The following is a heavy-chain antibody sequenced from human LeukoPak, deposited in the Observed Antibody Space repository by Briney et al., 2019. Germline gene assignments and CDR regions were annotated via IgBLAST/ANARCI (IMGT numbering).Heavy chain of an antibody. CDR1: GFTFSSYG. CDR2: IRYDGSNK. J-gene: IGHJ4*02. V-gene: IGHV3-30*02. D-gene: IGHD4-17*01. Sequence: GGSLRLSCAASGFTFSSYGMHWVRQAPGKGLEWVAFIRYDGSNKYYADSVKGRFTISRDNSKNTLYLQMNSLRSEDTAVYYCARTPYGDYLHFDYWGQGTLVTVSS. CDR3: ARTPYGDYLHFDY.